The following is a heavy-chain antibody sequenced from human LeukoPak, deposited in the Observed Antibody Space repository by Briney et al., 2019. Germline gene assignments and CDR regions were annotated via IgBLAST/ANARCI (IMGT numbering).Heavy chain of an antibody. CDR3: AKDGFYGSGD. Sequence: GGSLSLSCVASGVTFITYAMSWVRQAPGKGLEWVSGLSGSGGSTYYADSVKGRFTISRDNSKNTLYLQMNSLRAEDTAVYYCAKDGFYGSGDWGQGTLVTVSS. D-gene: IGHD3-10*01. V-gene: IGHV3-23*01. CDR1: GVTFITYA. J-gene: IGHJ4*02. CDR2: LSGSGGST.